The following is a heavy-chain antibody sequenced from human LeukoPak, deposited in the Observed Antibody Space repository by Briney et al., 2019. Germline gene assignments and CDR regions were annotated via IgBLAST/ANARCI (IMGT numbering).Heavy chain of an antibody. CDR1: GFTFSSDS. CDR2: ISSSSSYI. D-gene: IGHD3-10*01. CDR3: ARGDGATPPDAFDI. Sequence: PGGSLRLSCAASGFTFSSDSMNWVRRAPGKGLQWVSSISSSSSYIYYSDSVKGRFTISRDNVKNSLSLQMNSLRGEDTAVYYCARGDGATPPDAFDIWGQGTMVTVYS. J-gene: IGHJ3*02. V-gene: IGHV3-21*01.